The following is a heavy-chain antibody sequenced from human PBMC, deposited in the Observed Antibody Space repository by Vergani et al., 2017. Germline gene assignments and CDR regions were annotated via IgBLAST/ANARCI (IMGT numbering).Heavy chain of an antibody. CDR2: IDRNYGVK. J-gene: IGHJ2*01. Sequence: VQLVESGGGVVQPGGSLRLSCAASGFTFNSYGMHWVRQVSGRGLEWVSGIDRNYGVKNGNSFEGRFSISRDNAKKAVFLQMNNLRHEDTALYFCVKDNDYDADGPFDLWGRGTLVTVSS. CDR1: GFTFNSYG. D-gene: IGHD3-16*01. V-gene: IGHV3-9*01. CDR3: VKDNDYDADGPFDL.